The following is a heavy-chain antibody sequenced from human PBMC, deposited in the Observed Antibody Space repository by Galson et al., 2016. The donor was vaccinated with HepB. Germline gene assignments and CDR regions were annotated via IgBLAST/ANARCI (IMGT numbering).Heavy chain of an antibody. CDR1: GFTFSSHP. Sequence: SLRLSCAGSGFTFSSHPMNWVRQAPGKGLEWVSSIGSSGDNTYYADSVKGRLTISRDNSNNTLFLQMNSLRVEDTAVYYCAKGRSAIAAAGLNYWGQGTLVTVSS. V-gene: IGHV3-23*01. J-gene: IGHJ4*02. CDR2: IGSSGDNT. D-gene: IGHD6-13*01. CDR3: AKGRSAIAAAGLNY.